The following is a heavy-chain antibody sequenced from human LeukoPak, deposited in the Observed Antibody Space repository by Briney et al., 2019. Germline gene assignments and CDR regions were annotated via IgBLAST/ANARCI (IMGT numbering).Heavy chain of an antibody. D-gene: IGHD5-18*01. Sequence: GGSLRLSCAASGFTFSSYSMSWVRQAPGKGLEWVSSISSSSSYIYYADSVKGRFTISRDNAKNSLYLQMNSLRAEDTAVYYCARDRANTAMSNWGQGTLVTVSS. CDR1: GFTFSSYS. CDR3: ARDRANTAMSN. J-gene: IGHJ4*02. V-gene: IGHV3-21*01. CDR2: ISSSSSYI.